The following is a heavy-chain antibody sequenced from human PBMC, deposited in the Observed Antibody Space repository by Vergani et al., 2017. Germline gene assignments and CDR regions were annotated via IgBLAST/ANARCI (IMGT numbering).Heavy chain of an antibody. D-gene: IGHD2-2*01. CDR1: GFTFSSYG. Sequence: QVQLVESGGGVVQPGRSLRLSCAASGFTFSSYGMHWVRQAPGKGLEWVAVISYDGSNKYYADSVKGRFTISRDNSKNTLYLQMNSLRAEDTAVYYCAKDVPAAMLDYYYGMDVWGQGTTVTVSS. J-gene: IGHJ6*02. V-gene: IGHV3-30*18. CDR3: AKDVPAAMLDYYYGMDV. CDR2: ISYDGSNK.